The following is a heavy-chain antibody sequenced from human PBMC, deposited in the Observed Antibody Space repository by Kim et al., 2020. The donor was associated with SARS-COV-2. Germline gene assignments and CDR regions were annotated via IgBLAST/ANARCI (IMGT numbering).Heavy chain of an antibody. Sequence: GGSLRLSCAASGFTFSSYAMHWVRQAPGKGLEWVAVISYDGSNKYYADSVKGRFTISRDNSKNTLYLQMNSLRAEDTAVYYCARATKSIAAAAPFDYWG. CDR3: ARATKSIAAAAPFDY. CDR2: ISYDGSNK. J-gene: IGHJ4*01. V-gene: IGHV3-30*04. CDR1: GFTFSSYA. D-gene: IGHD6-13*01.